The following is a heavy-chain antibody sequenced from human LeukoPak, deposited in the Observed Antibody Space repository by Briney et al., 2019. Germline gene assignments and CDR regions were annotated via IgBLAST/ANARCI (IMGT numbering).Heavy chain of an antibody. CDR2: IYTSGST. V-gene: IGHV4-61*02. CDR1: GGSISSGSYY. CDR3: AREYYSGSGVDY. J-gene: IGHJ4*02. Sequence: SQTLSLTCTVSGGSISSGSYYWSWIRQPAGKGLEWIGRIYTSGSTNYNPSLKSRVTISVDTSKNQFSLKLSSVTAADTAVYYCAREYYSGSGVDYWGQGTLVTVSS. D-gene: IGHD3-10*01.